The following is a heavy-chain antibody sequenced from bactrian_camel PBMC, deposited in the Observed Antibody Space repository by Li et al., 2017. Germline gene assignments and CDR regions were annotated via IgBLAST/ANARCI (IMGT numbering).Heavy chain of an antibody. CDR2: IDRNGLT. CDR3: NIKWRGYDNGCTNSY. V-gene: IGHV3S53*01. J-gene: IGHJ4*01. CDR1: EYTHGGNC. Sequence: HVQLVESGGGSVQSGGSLRLSCEASEYTHGGNCMGWYRQAPGKEREGVAVIDRNGLTRYAESVKGRFTISQDTAKKTVDLQMDSLKPEDTAMYYCNIKWRGYDNGCTNSYWGQGTQVTVS. D-gene: IGHD5*01.